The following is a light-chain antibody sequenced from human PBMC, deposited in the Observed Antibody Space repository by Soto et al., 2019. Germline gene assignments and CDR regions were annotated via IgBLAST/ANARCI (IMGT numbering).Light chain of an antibody. Sequence: ETVMTQSPATLCVSPGERATLSCRASQSVNSNLAWYQQKLGQAPRVLIFGASTRATGIPARFSGSGSGTEFSLTINILQSEDFAFYYCQEYNTWPWTFGQGTKVEIK. CDR3: QEYNTWPWT. CDR2: GAS. J-gene: IGKJ1*01. V-gene: IGKV3-15*01. CDR1: QSVNSN.